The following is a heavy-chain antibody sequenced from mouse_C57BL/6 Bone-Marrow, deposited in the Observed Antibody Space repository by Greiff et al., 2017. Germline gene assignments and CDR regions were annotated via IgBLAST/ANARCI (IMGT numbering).Heavy chain of an antibody. V-gene: IGHV1-26*01. CDR3: ARGDYYGRGAMDY. Sequence: VQLQQSGPELVKPGASVKISCTASGYTFTDYYMNWVKQSHGKSLEWIGDINPNNGGTSYNQKFKGKATLTVDKSSSTAYMELRSLTSEDSAVYYCARGDYYGRGAMDYWGQGTSVTVSS. D-gene: IGHD1-1*01. CDR1: GYTFTDYY. J-gene: IGHJ4*01. CDR2: INPNNGGT.